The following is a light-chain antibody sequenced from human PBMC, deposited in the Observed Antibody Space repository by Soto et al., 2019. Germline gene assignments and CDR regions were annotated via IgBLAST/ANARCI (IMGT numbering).Light chain of an antibody. J-gene: IGKJ4*01. CDR2: PAP. Sequence: DIQMTQSPSSLSPSLGDRVTITCRPSQNIKKYLNWYQQKPGKAPNLLIYPAPNLRVEFPSRFSGSGSGTDFTLTITSLEPEDSATYYCQQSFSSSLNFGGGTKLEIK. CDR3: QQSFSSSLN. V-gene: IGKV1-39*01. CDR1: QNIKKY.